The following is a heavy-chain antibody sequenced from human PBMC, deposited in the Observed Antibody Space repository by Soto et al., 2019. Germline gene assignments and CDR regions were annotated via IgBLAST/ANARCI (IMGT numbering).Heavy chain of an antibody. V-gene: IGHV3-21*01. Sequence: GGSLRLSCAASGFTFSSYSMNWVRQAPGKGLEWVSSISSSSSYIYYADSVKGRFTISRDNAKNSLYLQMNSLRAEDTAVYYCAREARFVILTGYCNAKEPLDYWGRRTQVTVSS. CDR3: AREARFVILTGYCNAKEPLDY. CDR2: ISSSSSYI. J-gene: IGHJ4*02. CDR1: GFTFSSYS. D-gene: IGHD3-9*01.